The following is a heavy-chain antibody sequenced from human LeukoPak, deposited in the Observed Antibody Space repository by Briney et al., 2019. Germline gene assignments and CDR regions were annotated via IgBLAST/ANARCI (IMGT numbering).Heavy chain of an antibody. CDR3: ATNWASATVDGSDNWFDP. Sequence: SEALSLTCAVYGGSFSGYYWSWIRQPPGKGLEWIGEINHSGSTNYNPSLKSRVTISVDTSKNQFSLKLSSVTAADTAVYYCATNWASATVDGSDNWFDPWGQGTLVTVSS. CDR2: INHSGST. J-gene: IGHJ5*02. V-gene: IGHV4-34*01. D-gene: IGHD7-27*01. CDR1: GGSFSGYY.